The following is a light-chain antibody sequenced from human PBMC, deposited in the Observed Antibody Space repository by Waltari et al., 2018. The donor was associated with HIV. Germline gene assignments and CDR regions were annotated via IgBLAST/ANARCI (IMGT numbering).Light chain of an antibody. CDR1: HGVSSS. J-gene: IGKJ1*01. V-gene: IGKV3-15*01. Sequence: EIVMTQSLATLSVSPGERATLSCRASHGVSSSLAWYQQRPGQAPRLLIYGASTRAAGIPARFSGSGSGTEFTLTISSLQSEDFALYYCQQYYNWPPWTFGQGTKVEIK. CDR2: GAS. CDR3: QQYYNWPPWT.